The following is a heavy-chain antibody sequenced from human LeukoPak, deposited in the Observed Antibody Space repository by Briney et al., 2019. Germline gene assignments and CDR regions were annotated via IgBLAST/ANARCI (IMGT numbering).Heavy chain of an antibody. Sequence: GASVKVSCKASGYTFTGYYMHWVRQAPGQGLEWMGWINPNSGGTNYAQKFQGRVTMTRDTSISTAYMELSRLRSDDTAVYYCARGPRVVVVAASRYNWFDPWGQGTLVTVSS. V-gene: IGHV1-2*02. CDR2: INPNSGGT. D-gene: IGHD2-15*01. J-gene: IGHJ5*02. CDR1: GYTFTGYY. CDR3: ARGPRVVVVAASRYNWFDP.